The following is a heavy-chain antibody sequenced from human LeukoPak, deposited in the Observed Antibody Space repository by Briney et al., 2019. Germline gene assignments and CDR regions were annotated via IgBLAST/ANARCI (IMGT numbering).Heavy chain of an antibody. CDR1: GFTFSSYS. D-gene: IGHD5-24*01. J-gene: IGHJ4*02. CDR2: ISSSSSYI. V-gene: IGHV3-21*01. CDR3: AKLVEMATIPLDY. Sequence: GGSLRLSCAASGFTFSSYSMNWVRQAPGKGLEWVSSISSSSSYIYYADSVKGRFTISRDNAKNSLYLQTNSLRAEDTAVYYCAKLVEMATIPLDYWGQGTLVTVSS.